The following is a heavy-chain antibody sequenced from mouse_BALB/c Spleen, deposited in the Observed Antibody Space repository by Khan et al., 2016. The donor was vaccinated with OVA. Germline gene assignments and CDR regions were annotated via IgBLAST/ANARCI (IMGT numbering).Heavy chain of an antibody. CDR3: ASGGYWYFDV. CDR1: GYTFTNYG. Sequence: QIQLVQSGPELKKPGETVKISCKASGYTFTNYGMNWVMQAPGKGLKWMGWINTYTGEPTYADDFKGRFTFSLDTSASTAYLQINNLTYEDTAVYYCASGGYWYFDVWGAGTTVTVSS. CDR2: INTYTGEP. J-gene: IGHJ1*01. V-gene: IGHV9-3-1*01.